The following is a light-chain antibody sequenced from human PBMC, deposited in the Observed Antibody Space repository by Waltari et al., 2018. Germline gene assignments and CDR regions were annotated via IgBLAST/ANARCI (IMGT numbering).Light chain of an antibody. J-gene: IGKJ1*01. CDR1: QSISSW. Sequence: DIQMTQSPSTLSASVGDRVTITCRASQSISSWLAWYQQKPGKAPKLLIYKASNLESGVPSRFSVSGSGTEFTLTISSLQPDDFATYYCQQYNNYPWTFGQGTKVEIK. CDR3: QQYNNYPWT. CDR2: KAS. V-gene: IGKV1-5*03.